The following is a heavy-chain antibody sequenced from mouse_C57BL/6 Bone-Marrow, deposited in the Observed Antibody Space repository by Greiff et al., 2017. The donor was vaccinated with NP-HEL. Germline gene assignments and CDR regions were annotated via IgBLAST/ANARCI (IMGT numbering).Heavy chain of an antibody. CDR2: INPSSGYT. D-gene: IGHD2-3*01. CDR1: GYTFTSYT. CDR3: ARRWLLDY. J-gene: IGHJ2*01. Sequence: VKLMESGAELARPGASVKMSCKASGYTFTSYTMHWVKQRPGQGLEWIGYINPSSGYTKYNQKFKDKATLTADKSSSTAYMQLSSLTSEDSAVYYCARRWLLDYWGRGTTLTVSS. V-gene: IGHV1-4*01.